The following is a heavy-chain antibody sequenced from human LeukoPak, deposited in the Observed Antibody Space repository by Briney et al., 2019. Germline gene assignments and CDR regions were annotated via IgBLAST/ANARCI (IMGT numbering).Heavy chain of an antibody. CDR3: AKVPYSSSWYAPDFDY. D-gene: IGHD6-13*01. V-gene: IGHV3-23*01. Sequence: GGSLRLSCAASGFTFSSYAMSWVRQAPGKGLEWVSAISGSGGSTYYADSVKGRFTISRDNSKNTLYLQMNSLRAEDTAVYYCAKVPYSSSWYAPDFDYWGQGTLVNVSS. CDR2: ISGSGGST. CDR1: GFTFSSYA. J-gene: IGHJ4*02.